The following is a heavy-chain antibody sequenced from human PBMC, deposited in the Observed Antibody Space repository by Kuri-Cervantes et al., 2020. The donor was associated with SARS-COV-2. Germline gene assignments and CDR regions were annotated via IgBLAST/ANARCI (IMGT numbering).Heavy chain of an antibody. V-gene: IGHV3-23*01. CDR3: AKLLGVVVAGTLDY. D-gene: IGHD2-15*01. CDR2: LGGSGDVT. CDR1: GFTFSSYA. Sequence: GESLKISCAASGFTFSSYAMTWVRQAPGKGLEWVSGLGGSGDVTYYADSVKGRFTISRDNSNNTLYLQMNSLRGEDTAVYYCAKLLGVVVAGTLDYWGQGTLVTVSS. J-gene: IGHJ4*02.